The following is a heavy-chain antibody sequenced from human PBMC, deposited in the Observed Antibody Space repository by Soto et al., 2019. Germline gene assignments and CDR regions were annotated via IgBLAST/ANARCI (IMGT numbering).Heavy chain of an antibody. CDR3: ATGPYGSGSYYYYFDP. Sequence: ASVKVSCKVSGYTLTELSMHWVRQAPGKGLEWMEGFDPEDGETIYAQKFQGRVTMTEDTSTDTAYMELSSLRSEDTAVYYCATGPYGSGSYYYYFDPWGQGTLVTVSS. V-gene: IGHV1-24*01. J-gene: IGHJ4*02. CDR2: FDPEDGET. CDR1: GYTLTELS. D-gene: IGHD3-10*01.